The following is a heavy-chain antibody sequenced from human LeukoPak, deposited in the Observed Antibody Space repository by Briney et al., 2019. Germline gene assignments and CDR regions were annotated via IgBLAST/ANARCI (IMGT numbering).Heavy chain of an antibody. Sequence: PGGSLRLSCAASGFTVSSNYMGWVRQAPGKGLEWVSVIYSGGSTYYADSVKGRFTISRDNSKNTLYLQMNSLRAEDTAVYYCASAPMVRGVIVHWGQGTMVTVSS. CDR3: ASAPMVRGVIVH. CDR1: GFTVSSNY. J-gene: IGHJ3*01. V-gene: IGHV3-66*01. CDR2: IYSGGST. D-gene: IGHD3-10*01.